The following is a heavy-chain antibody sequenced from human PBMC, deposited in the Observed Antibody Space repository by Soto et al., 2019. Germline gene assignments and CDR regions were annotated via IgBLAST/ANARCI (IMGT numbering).Heavy chain of an antibody. J-gene: IGHJ4*02. V-gene: IGHV3-7*01. CDR3: ATSAAAPGNY. D-gene: IGHD6-13*01. CDR1: GFTFSRYG. CDR2: IKQDGSDK. Sequence: VQLVESGGGVVQPGRSLRLSCAASGFTFSRYGMHWVRQAPGRGLEWVANIKQDGSDKYYVDSVKGRFTISRDNAKNSLYLQMNSLRAEDTAVYYCATSAAAPGNYWGQGTLVTVSS.